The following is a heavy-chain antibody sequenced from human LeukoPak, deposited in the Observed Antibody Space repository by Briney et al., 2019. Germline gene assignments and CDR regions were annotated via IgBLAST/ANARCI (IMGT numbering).Heavy chain of an antibody. V-gene: IGHV1-3*01. CDR3: AFSFGYSYVWDAVDY. CDR1: GYTFTGYA. D-gene: IGHD5-18*01. J-gene: IGHJ4*02. CDR2: INAGNGNT. Sequence: ASVKVSCKASGYTFTGYAMHWVRQAPGQRLEWMGWINAGNGNTKYSQKFQGRVTITRDTSASTAYMELSSLRSEDTAVYYCAFSFGYSYVWDAVDYWGQGTLVTVSS.